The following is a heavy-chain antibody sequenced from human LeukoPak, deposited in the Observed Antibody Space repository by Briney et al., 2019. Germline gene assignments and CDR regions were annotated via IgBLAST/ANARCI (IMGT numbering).Heavy chain of an antibody. Sequence: SETLSLTCTVSGGSISSYYWSWIRQPPGKGLEWIGEINHSGSTNYNPSLKSRVTISVDTSKNQFSLKLSSVTAADTAVYYCARGGRRWLQFVLSRAFDIWGQGTMVTVSS. J-gene: IGHJ3*02. D-gene: IGHD5-24*01. CDR2: INHSGST. CDR1: GGSISSYY. CDR3: ARGGRRWLQFVLSRAFDI. V-gene: IGHV4-34*01.